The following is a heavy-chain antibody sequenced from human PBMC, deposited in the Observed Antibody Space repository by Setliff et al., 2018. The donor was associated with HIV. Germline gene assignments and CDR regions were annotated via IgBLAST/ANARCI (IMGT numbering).Heavy chain of an antibody. CDR3: ARVDVYCSGGSCYYYFDY. J-gene: IGHJ4*02. CDR1: GGSISSHY. CDR2: IYYSGST. D-gene: IGHD2-15*01. V-gene: IGHV4-59*11. Sequence: PSETLSLTCTVSGGSISSHYWSWIRQPPGKGLEWIGSIYYSGSTNYNPSLKSRVTISVDTSKNQFSLKLSSVTAADTAVYYCARVDVYCSGGSCYYYFDYWGQGTLVTVSS.